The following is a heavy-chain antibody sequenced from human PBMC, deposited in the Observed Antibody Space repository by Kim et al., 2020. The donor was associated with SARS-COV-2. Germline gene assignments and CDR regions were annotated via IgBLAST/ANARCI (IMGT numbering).Heavy chain of an antibody. J-gene: IGHJ4*02. CDR2: IYSGGST. CDR3: ARELGLQFDY. D-gene: IGHD3-16*01. CDR1: GFTASSNY. Sequence: GGSLRLSCAASGFTASSNYMSWVRQAPGKGLEWVSVIYSGGSTYYADSVKGRLTISRDNSKNTLYLQMNSLRAEDTAVYYCARELGLQFDYWGQGTLVTVSS. V-gene: IGHV3-53*01.